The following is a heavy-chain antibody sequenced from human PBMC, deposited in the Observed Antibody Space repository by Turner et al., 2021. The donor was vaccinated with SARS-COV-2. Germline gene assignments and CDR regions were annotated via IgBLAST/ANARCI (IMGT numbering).Heavy chain of an antibody. J-gene: IGHJ6*02. Sequence: QVQLQESGPGLVKPSETLSFTCTVSGGSIRSYYWSCIRQPPGKGLEWIGYIYYSGSTKYNPSLKGRVTIAVDTSKNQFSLKLSSVTAEDTAVYYCARDQAYCGGDCYDYYDYDGMDVWGQGTTVTVSS. CDR2: IYYSGST. CDR1: GGSIRSYY. CDR3: ARDQAYCGGDCYDYYDYDGMDV. V-gene: IGHV4-59*01. D-gene: IGHD2-21*02.